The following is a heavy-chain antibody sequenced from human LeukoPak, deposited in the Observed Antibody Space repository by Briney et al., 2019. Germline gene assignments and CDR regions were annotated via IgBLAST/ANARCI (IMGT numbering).Heavy chain of an antibody. D-gene: IGHD3-10*01. V-gene: IGHV4-61*02. CDR2: IYTSGST. Sequence: SETLSITCTVSGGSISSGSYYLSWIRHPAGKGLEWIGRIYTSGSTNYNPSLKSRVTISVDTSKNQFSLKLSSVTAADTAVYYCARRSKNRVDYWGQGTLVTVSS. CDR3: ARRSKNRVDY. J-gene: IGHJ4*02. CDR1: GGSISSGSYY.